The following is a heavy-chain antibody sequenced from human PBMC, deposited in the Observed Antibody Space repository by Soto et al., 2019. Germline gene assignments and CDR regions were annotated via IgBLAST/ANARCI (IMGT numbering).Heavy chain of an antibody. CDR3: ARGVSTTVAHYYGMDV. V-gene: IGHV1-69*01. CDR1: GGTFSSYA. J-gene: IGHJ6*02. CDR2: IIPIFGTA. D-gene: IGHD4-17*01. Sequence: QVQLVQSGAEVKKPGSSVKLSCKASGGTFSSYAISWVRQAPGQGLEWMGGIIPIFGTANYAQKFQGRVTITADESTSTAYMELSSLRSEDTAVYYCARGVSTTVAHYYGMDVWGQGTTVTVSS.